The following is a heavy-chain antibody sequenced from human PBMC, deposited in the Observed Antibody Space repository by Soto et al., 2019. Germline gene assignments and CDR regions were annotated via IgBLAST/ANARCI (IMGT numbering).Heavy chain of an antibody. D-gene: IGHD2-2*01. CDR3: ATPYQLRPHYYYYGMDV. CDR2: IDPSDSYT. CDR1: GYSFTSYW. Sequence: PGESLKISCKGSGYSFTSYWISWVRQMPGKGLEWMGRIDPSDSYTNYSPSFQGHVTISADKSISTAYLQWSSLKASDTAMYYCATPYQLRPHYYYYGMDVWGQGTTVTVSS. J-gene: IGHJ6*02. V-gene: IGHV5-10-1*01.